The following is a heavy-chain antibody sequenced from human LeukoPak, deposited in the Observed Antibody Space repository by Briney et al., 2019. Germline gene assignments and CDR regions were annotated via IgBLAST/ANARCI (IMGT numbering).Heavy chain of an antibody. V-gene: IGHV3-7*03. J-gene: IGHJ6*02. CDR1: GFTFSSYW. CDR3: AKDKGDTYYYYGMDV. Sequence: GGSLRLSCAASGFTFSSYWMSWVRQAPGKGLEWVANIKQDGSEKYYVDSVKGRFTISRDNAKNSLYLQMNSLRAEDTALYYCAKDKGDTYYYYGMDVWGQGTTVTVSS. CDR2: IKQDGSEK. D-gene: IGHD5-18*01.